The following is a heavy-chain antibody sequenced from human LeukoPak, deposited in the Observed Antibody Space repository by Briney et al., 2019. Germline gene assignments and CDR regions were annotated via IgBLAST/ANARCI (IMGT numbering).Heavy chain of an antibody. D-gene: IGHD1-26*01. Sequence: SGTLSLTCAVSGGSISSSNWWSWVRQPPGKGLEWIGEINHSGSTNYNPSLKSRVTISVDTSKNQFSLKLSSVIAADTAVYYCARDLGTDYYYYGMDVWGQGTTVTVSS. CDR1: GGSISSSNW. CDR3: ARDLGTDYYYYGMDV. V-gene: IGHV4-4*02. J-gene: IGHJ6*02. CDR2: INHSGST.